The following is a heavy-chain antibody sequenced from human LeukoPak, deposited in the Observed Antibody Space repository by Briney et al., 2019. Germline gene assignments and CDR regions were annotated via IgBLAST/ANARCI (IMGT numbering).Heavy chain of an antibody. Sequence: NASETLSLTCTVSGGSISSSSYSWSWIRQPPGKGLEWIGYIYHSGSTYYNPSLKSRVTISVDRSKNQFSLKLSSVTAADTAVYYCARARGAANRYFDYWGQGTLVTVSS. V-gene: IGHV4-30-2*01. CDR3: ARARGAANRYFDY. CDR1: GGSISSSSYS. D-gene: IGHD3-10*01. CDR2: IYHSGST. J-gene: IGHJ4*02.